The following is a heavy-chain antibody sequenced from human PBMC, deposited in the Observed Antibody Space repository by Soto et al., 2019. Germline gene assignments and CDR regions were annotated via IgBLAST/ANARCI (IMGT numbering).Heavy chain of an antibody. CDR1: GGSISGGGFS. CDR2: ILHTGGT. J-gene: IGHJ4*02. D-gene: IGHD3-10*01. CDR3: ARLQFGEGFDY. V-gene: IGHV4-30-2*01. Sequence: PSETLSLTCAVSGGSISGGGFSWSWIRQPPGKGREWIGYILHTGGTQYNPSLKSRVSMSVDKSKNQFSLHLTSATAADTAVYYCARLQFGEGFDYWGQGALVTVSS.